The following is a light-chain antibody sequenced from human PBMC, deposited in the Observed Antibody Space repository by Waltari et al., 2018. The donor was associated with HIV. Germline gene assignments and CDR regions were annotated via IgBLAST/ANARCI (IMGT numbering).Light chain of an antibody. Sequence: QSALTQPASVSGSPGQSLTIHCTGPNRNLGFFNLVSWYQQYPGKAPQLIIYGVTSRPPGVSNRFSGSKSGNTASLTISGLQTDDEAEYYCNSYSSDDTVVFGGGTKLTVL. CDR2: GVT. CDR1: NRNLGFFNL. J-gene: IGLJ2*01. V-gene: IGLV2-14*01. CDR3: NSYSSDDTVV.